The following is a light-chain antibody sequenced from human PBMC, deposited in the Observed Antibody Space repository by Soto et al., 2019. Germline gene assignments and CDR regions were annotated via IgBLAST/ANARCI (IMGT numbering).Light chain of an antibody. J-gene: IGLJ3*02. CDR2: DTS. V-gene: IGLV7-46*01. CDR3: LLSYTGTWV. CDR1: TGAVTTDHY. Sequence: QAVVTQEPSLTVSPGGTVTLTCGSTTGAVTTDHYPYWFQQKPGQAPRTLIWDTSNKHSWTPARFSGSLLGGQAALTLSGAQPEDEAEYSCLLSYTGTWVFGGGTQLTVL.